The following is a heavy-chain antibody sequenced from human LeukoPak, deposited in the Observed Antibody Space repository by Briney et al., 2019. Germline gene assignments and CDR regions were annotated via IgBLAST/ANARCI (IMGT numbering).Heavy chain of an antibody. J-gene: IGHJ3*02. CDR1: GGSISSYY. V-gene: IGHV4-59*01. CDR3: ARARSADAFDI. CDR2: IYYSGST. D-gene: IGHD2-15*01. Sequence: SETLSLTCTVSGGSISSYYWSWIRQPPGKGLEWIGYIYYSGSTNYNPSLKSRVTISVDTSKNQFSLKLSSVTAADTAVYYCARARSADAFDIWGQGTMVTVSS.